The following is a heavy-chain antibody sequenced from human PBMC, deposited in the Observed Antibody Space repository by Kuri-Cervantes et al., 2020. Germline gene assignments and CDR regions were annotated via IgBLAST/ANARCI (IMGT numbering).Heavy chain of an antibody. CDR1: GFTFSSYA. J-gene: IGHJ6*02. D-gene: IGHD3-22*01. V-gene: IGHV3-30-3*01. Sequence: LSFTCAASGFTFSSYAMHWVRQAPGKGLEWVAVISYDGSNKYYADSVKGRFTISRDNSKNTLYLQMNSLRAEDTAVYYCARDGDSSGYWPYYYYGMDVWGQGTTVTVSS. CDR3: ARDGDSSGYWPYYYYGMDV. CDR2: ISYDGSNK.